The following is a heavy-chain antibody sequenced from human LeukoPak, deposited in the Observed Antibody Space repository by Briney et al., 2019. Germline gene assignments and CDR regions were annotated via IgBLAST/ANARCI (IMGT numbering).Heavy chain of an antibody. J-gene: IGHJ4*02. Sequence: SETLSLTCTVSGGSISSYYWSWIRQPAGKGLEWIGRIYSSGSTDYNPSLKSRVTMSVDTSNNHFSLKLTSVTAADTAVYYCARDEATGCFDYWGQGTLITVSS. CDR1: GGSISSYY. CDR2: IYSSGST. CDR3: ARDEATGCFDY. D-gene: IGHD3-9*01. V-gene: IGHV4-4*07.